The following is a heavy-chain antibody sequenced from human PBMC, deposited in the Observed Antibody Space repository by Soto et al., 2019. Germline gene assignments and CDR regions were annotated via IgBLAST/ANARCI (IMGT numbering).Heavy chain of an antibody. CDR1: GFTFNNYA. D-gene: IGHD3-3*01. Sequence: SLRLSCAASGFTFNNYAMSWVRQAPGKGLEWVSGISGSGSSTYYADSVYGRFTISRDNSINTLYLQMNSLRAEDTAVYYCAKEAEMSVGYGMDVWGQGTTVTVSS. V-gene: IGHV3-23*01. CDR3: AKEAEMSVGYGMDV. CDR2: ISGSGSST. J-gene: IGHJ6*02.